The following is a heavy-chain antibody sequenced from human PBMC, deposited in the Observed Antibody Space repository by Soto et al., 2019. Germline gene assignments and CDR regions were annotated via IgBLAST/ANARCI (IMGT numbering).Heavy chain of an antibody. J-gene: IGHJ3*02. V-gene: IGHV3-23*01. D-gene: IGHD3-22*01. CDR1: GFTFSSYA. Sequence: PVGSLRLSCAASGFTFSSYAMSWVRQAPGKGLEWVSAISGSGGSTYYADSVKGRFTISRDNSKNTLYLQMNSLRAGDTAVYYCAKVGGDYYDSSGYNLGIWGQGTMVTVSS. CDR3: AKVGGDYYDSSGYNLGI. CDR2: ISGSGGST.